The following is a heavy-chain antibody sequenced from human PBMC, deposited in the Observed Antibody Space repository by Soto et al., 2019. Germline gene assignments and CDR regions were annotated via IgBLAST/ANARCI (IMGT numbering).Heavy chain of an antibody. J-gene: IGHJ2*01. CDR3: ARGTRSNSGYEPDWYF. V-gene: IGHV4-59*01. D-gene: IGHD5-12*01. CDR1: GGSISSGY. CDR2: ISNTGTT. Sequence: ASETLSLTCTVSGGSISSGYWSWLRQSPGEGLEWIGHISNTGTTNYSPSLKSRVFMSVDTSKTQISLKVSSVNAADTAVYYCARGTRSNSGYEPDWYF.